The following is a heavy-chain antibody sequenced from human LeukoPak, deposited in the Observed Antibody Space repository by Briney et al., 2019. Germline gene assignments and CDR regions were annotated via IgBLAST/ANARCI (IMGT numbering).Heavy chain of an antibody. V-gene: IGHV4-59*08. Sequence: SETLSLTCNVSGGSISSYYWSWIRQPPGKGLEWIGYIYYSGSTNYNPPLKSRVTISVDTSKNQFSLNLTSVTAADTAVYYCARQEGWGILTGYYKHFDYWGQGALVTVSS. D-gene: IGHD3-9*01. CDR1: GGSISSYY. CDR3: ARQEGWGILTGYYKHFDY. CDR2: IYYSGST. J-gene: IGHJ4*02.